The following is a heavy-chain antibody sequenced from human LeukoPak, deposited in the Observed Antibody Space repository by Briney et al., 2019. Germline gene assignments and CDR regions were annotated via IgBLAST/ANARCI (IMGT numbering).Heavy chain of an antibody. Sequence: PGGSLRLSCAGSGFIFSTYAMTWVRQTPGKGLKWVSSIGAGGTGANYADSVRGRFTISRDNSKNTLYLQMNSLTAEDTAIYYCAKENVHYDFWSGYYSFDYWGRGTLVTVSS. V-gene: IGHV3-23*01. CDR3: AKENVHYDFWSGYYSFDY. J-gene: IGHJ4*02. CDR2: IGAGGTGA. D-gene: IGHD3-3*01. CDR1: GFIFSTYA.